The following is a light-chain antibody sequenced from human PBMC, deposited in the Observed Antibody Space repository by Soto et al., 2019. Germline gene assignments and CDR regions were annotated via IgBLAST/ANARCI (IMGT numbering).Light chain of an antibody. CDR3: QQYNSYSPEGT. Sequence: DIQMTQSPSTVSASVGDRVTITCRASQNINTWLAWYQQKPGKAPKLLILKASSLESGVPSRFSGSGSGTEFTLTISSLQPDDFATYYCQQYNSYSPEGTFGQGTKVDIK. J-gene: IGKJ1*01. CDR1: QNINTW. V-gene: IGKV1-5*03. CDR2: KAS.